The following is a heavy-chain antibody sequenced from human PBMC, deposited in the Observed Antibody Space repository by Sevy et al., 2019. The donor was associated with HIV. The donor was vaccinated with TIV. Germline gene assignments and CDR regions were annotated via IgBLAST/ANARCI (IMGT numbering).Heavy chain of an antibody. CDR3: ARFPPARAFDL. Sequence: GGSLRLSCAASGLAFSSYAMHWVRQAPDKGLEWVAVISYDGSNQDYADSVKGRFTISRDNSKNTLYLQMNSLRVEDTAVYYCARFPPARAFDLWGQGTMVTVSS. CDR1: GLAFSSYA. J-gene: IGHJ3*01. CDR2: ISYDGSNQ. V-gene: IGHV3-30*04.